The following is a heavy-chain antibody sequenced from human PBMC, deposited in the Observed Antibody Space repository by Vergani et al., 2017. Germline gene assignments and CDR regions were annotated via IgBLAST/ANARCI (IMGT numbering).Heavy chain of an antibody. J-gene: IGHJ1*01. CDR3: TTAWGVYYLHGEYFQY. D-gene: IGHD3-10*01. CDR2: ISSGGGEI. Sequence: EVQLLESGGDLVQPGGSRRLSCAGAGFTFDTYTMAYVRQAPGKGLEWVATISSGGGEIFYADSVKGRFTISRDNSKNTLFLQMNSLKDEDTAVYYCTTAWGVYYLHGEYFQYWGRGTLVSVSS. CDR1: GFTFDTYT. V-gene: IGHV3-23*01.